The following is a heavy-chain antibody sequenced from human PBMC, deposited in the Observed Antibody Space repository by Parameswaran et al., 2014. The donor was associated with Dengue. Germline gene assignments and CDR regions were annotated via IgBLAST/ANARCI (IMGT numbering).Heavy chain of an antibody. J-gene: IGHJ6*03. D-gene: IGHD3-3*01. V-gene: IGHV1-46*01. Sequence: RQAPGQGLEWMGIINPSGGSTSYAQKFQGRVTMTRDTSTSTVYMELSSLRSEDTAVYYCARSTIEDSAGYYYYMDVWGKGTTVTVSS. CDR3: ARSTIEDSAGYYYYMDV. CDR2: INPSGGST.